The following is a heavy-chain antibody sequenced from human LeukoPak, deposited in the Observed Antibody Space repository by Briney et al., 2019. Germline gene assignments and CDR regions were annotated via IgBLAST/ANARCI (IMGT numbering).Heavy chain of an antibody. CDR3: ARETNDYGYDAFDI. V-gene: IGHV1-69*01. J-gene: IGHJ3*02. Sequence: ASVKVSCKASRGTFSSYTVSWVRQAPGQGLEWMGGIIPIFGTANYAQKFQGRSTITADESTSTVYMELSSLRSEDTAVYYCARETNDYGYDAFDIWGQGTMVTVSS. CDR1: RGTFSSYT. CDR2: IIPIFGTA. D-gene: IGHD4-17*01.